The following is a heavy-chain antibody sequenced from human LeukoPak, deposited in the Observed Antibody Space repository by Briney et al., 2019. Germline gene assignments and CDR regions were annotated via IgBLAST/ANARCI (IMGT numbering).Heavy chain of an antibody. CDR1: GGTFSSYA. CDR3: ARSNYGGTPWFDP. V-gene: IGHV1-8*02. CDR2: MNPNSGNT. D-gene: IGHD4-23*01. J-gene: IGHJ5*02. Sequence: ASVKVSCKASGGTFSSYAISWVRQSPGQGLEWMGWMNPNSGNTGYAQKLQGRVTMTRDTSISTDYMELSSLRSEDTAVYYCARSNYGGTPWFDPWGQGTLVTVSS.